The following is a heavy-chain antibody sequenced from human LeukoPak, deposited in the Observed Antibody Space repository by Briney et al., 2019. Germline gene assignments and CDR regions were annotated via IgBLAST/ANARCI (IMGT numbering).Heavy chain of an antibody. CDR1: GDSMSSADHY. D-gene: IGHD5-24*01. J-gene: IGHJ4*02. CDR2: IHYRGNT. V-gene: IGHV4-31*03. Sequence: SETLSLTCTVSGDSMSSADHYWSWIRQHSGNGLEWIGNIHYRGNTYSNPSLKSRVSISVDASKNQFSLKLSSVTAADTAVYYCARVEMATIGYWGQGTLVTVSS. CDR3: ARVEMATIGY.